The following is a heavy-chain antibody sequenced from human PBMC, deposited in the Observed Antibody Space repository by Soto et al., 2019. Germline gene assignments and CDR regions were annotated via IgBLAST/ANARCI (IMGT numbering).Heavy chain of an antibody. V-gene: IGHV3-23*01. CDR2: VSATGGSA. Sequence: GGSLRLSCAASGFTFTTYAMSWVRQAPGKGLEWVSTVSATGGSAYYADSLKGRFTISRDNSKNTLSLQMNSLRAEDTALYYCAKGIYDYVWGSYRLEYFQHWGQGALVTVSS. J-gene: IGHJ1*01. CDR3: AKGIYDYVWGSYRLEYFQH. CDR1: GFTFTTYA. D-gene: IGHD3-16*02.